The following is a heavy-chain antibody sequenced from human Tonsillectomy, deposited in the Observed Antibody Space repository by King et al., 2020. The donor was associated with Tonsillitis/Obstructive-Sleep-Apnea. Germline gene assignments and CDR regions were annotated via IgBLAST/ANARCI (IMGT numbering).Heavy chain of an antibody. Sequence: QLQESGPGLVKPSETLSLTCAVSGGSISSSSYYWGWIRQPPGKGLEWIGSICYSGDTYYNPSLKSRVTISVDTPKNQFSLKLSSVTAADTAVYYCARLGYDFWSGYYTKGFYYCYMDVWGKGTTVTVSS. V-gene: IGHV4-39*01. CDR1: GGSISSSSYY. CDR2: ICYSGDT. CDR3: ARLGYDFWSGYYTKGFYYCYMDV. D-gene: IGHD3-3*01. J-gene: IGHJ6*03.